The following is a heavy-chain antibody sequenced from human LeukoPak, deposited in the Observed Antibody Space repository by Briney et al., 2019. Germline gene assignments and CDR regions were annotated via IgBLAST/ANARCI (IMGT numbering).Heavy chain of an antibody. J-gene: IGHJ4*02. D-gene: IGHD3-10*01. CDR1: GFTFSSYA. V-gene: IGHV3-33*08. CDR2: IWYDGSNK. CDR3: ARDYRVYYGSGLDY. Sequence: GGSLRLSCAASGFTFSSYAMSWVRQAPGKGLEWVAVIWYDGSNKYYADSVKGRFTISRDNSKNTLYLQMNSLRAEDTAVYYCARDYRVYYGSGLDYWGQGTLVTVSS.